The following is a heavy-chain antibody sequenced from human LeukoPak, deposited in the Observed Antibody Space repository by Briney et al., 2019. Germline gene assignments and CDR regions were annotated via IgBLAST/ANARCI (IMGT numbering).Heavy chain of an antibody. D-gene: IGHD3-10*01. J-gene: IGHJ4*02. CDR2: ISSSGSTI. CDR1: GFTFSDYY. V-gene: IGHV3-11*01. CDR3: ARDPITMVRGVITSPDY. Sequence: PGGSQRLSCAASGFTFSDYYMSWIRQAPGKGLEWVSYISSSGSTIYYADSVKGRFTISRDNAKNSLYLQMNSLRAEDTAVYYCARDPITMVRGVITSPDYWGQGTLVTVSS.